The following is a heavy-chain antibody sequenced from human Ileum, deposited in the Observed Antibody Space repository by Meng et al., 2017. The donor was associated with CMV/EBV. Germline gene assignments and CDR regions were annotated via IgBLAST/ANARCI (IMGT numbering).Heavy chain of an antibody. V-gene: IGHV1-8*01. CDR1: GYTFTTID. CDR2: MNPNNGNT. J-gene: IGHJ4*02. CDR3: ARGYAAGTFDS. D-gene: IGHD6-13*01. Sequence: SCKASGYTFTTIDINWVRQATGQGLEWMGWMNPNNGNTDYAQKFQGRVTMTRNTSISTAYLEVNSLESEDTAVYYCARGYAAGTFDSWGQGTLVTVSS.